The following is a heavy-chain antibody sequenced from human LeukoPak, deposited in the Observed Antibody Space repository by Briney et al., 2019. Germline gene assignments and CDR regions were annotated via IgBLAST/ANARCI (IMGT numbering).Heavy chain of an antibody. CDR3: ARGIVVVVGASDHFDY. Sequence: GGSLRLSCVASGFTFSTFWMNWVRQAPGKGLERVGTISPDGSDKYYVDSVKGRFTISRDNAKTSLYLQINSLRADDTALYFCARGIVVVVGASDHFDYWGQGTLITVSS. D-gene: IGHD2-15*01. CDR1: GFTFSTFW. J-gene: IGHJ4*02. CDR2: ISPDGSDK. V-gene: IGHV3-7*01.